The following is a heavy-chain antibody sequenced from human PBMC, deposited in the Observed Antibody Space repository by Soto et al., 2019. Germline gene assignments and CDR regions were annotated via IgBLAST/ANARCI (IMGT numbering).Heavy chain of an antibody. CDR2: VYHSGTT. CDR1: GGSFSGAYY. J-gene: IGHJ4*02. V-gene: IGHV4-31*03. Sequence: QVQLQESGPGLVKPSQTLSLTCTVSGGSFSGAYYWSWIRQHPGKGLDWIGYVYHSGTTYFNPSLKSRVTISLDTSKNQFSLILSSVTAADTALYYCAREDILTGSFDYWGQGTLVTVSS. D-gene: IGHD3-9*01. CDR3: AREDILTGSFDY.